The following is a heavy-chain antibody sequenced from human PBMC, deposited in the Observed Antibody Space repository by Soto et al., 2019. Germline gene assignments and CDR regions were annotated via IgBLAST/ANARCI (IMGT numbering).Heavy chain of an antibody. Sequence: PSETLSLTCTVSGGSISSGGYYWSWIRQHPGKGLEWIGYIYYSGSTYYNPSLKSRVTISVDTSKNQFSLKLSSVTAADTAVYYCARDRVSTVVTPGEYWGQGTLVTVSS. CDR2: IYYSGST. CDR3: ARDRVSTVVTPGEY. J-gene: IGHJ4*02. V-gene: IGHV4-31*03. D-gene: IGHD4-17*01. CDR1: GGSISSGGYY.